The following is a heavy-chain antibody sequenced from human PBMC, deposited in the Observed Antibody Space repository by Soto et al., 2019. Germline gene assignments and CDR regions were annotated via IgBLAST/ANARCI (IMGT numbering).Heavy chain of an antibody. J-gene: IGHJ6*04. Sequence: PGGSLRLSCAVSGFTFDTYTMNWVRQAPGKGLEWVSSISGSSSYKYYADSVKGRFTISRDNTKNSLYLQMNSLRAEDTAVYYCASAVEHSGRYYYYYALDVWGKGTTVTVSS. CDR2: ISGSSSYK. CDR1: GFTFDTYT. V-gene: IGHV3-21*01. CDR3: ASAVEHSGRYYYYYALDV. D-gene: IGHD1-26*01.